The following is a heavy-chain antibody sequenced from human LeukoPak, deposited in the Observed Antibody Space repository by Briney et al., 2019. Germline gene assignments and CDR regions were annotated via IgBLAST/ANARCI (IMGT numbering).Heavy chain of an antibody. CDR1: GFTFSSYS. J-gene: IGHJ6*02. V-gene: IGHV3-21*01. CDR2: ISSSSSYI. D-gene: IGHD3-10*01. CDR3: ARDSGLLWFGSMDV. Sequence: PGGSLRLSCAASGFTFSSYSMNWVRQAPGKGLEWVSSISSSSSYIYYADSVKGRFTISRDNAENSLYLQMNSLRAEDTAVYYCARDSGLLWFGSMDVWGQGTTVTVSS.